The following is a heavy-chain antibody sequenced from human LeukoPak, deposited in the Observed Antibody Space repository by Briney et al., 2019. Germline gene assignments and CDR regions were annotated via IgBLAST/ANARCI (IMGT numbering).Heavy chain of an antibody. J-gene: IGHJ4*02. CDR1: GFTFSNYG. CDR3: AKDEGIAAAGTGLGY. CDR2: IWYDGSNK. V-gene: IGHV3-30*02. Sequence: PGGSLRLSCAASGFTFSNYGMHWVRQAPGKGLEWVAVIWYDGSNKYYADSVKGRFTISRDNSKNTLYLQMNSLRAEDTAVYYCAKDEGIAAAGTGLGYWGQGTLVTVSS. D-gene: IGHD6-13*01.